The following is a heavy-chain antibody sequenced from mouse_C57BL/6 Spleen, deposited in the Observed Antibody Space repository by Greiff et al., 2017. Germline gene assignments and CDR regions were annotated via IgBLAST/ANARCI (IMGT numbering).Heavy chain of an antibody. D-gene: IGHD1-1*01. CDR3: ARNDGSSYGWYFDV. CDR1: GYTFTDYY. J-gene: IGHJ1*03. V-gene: IGHV1-75*01. CDR2: IFPGSGST. Sequence: QVQLQQSGPELVKPGASVKISCKASGYTFTDYYINWVKQRPGQGLEWIGWIFPGSGSTYYNEKFKGKATLTVDKSSSTAYMLLSSLTSEDSAVYFCARNDGSSYGWYFDVWGTGTTVTVSS.